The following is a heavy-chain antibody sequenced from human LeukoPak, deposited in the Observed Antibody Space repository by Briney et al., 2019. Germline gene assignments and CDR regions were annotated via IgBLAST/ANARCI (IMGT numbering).Heavy chain of an antibody. J-gene: IGHJ3*02. CDR1: GYTFISYD. V-gene: IGHV1-8*01. D-gene: IGHD3-22*01. CDR2: MNPNSGNT. Sequence: GASVKVSCKASGYTFISYDINWVRQATGQGLEWMGWMNPNSGNTGYAQKFQGRVTMTRNTSISTAYMDLSSLRSEDTAAYYCARDRVPAYYSDRDGAFDIWGQGTMVTVSS. CDR3: ARDRVPAYYSDRDGAFDI.